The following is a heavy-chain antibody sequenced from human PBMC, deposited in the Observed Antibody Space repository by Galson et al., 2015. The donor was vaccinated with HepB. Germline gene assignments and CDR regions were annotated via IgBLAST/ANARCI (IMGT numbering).Heavy chain of an antibody. CDR1: GFSLSTSGMC. V-gene: IGHV2-70*01. CDR2: IDWDDDK. Sequence: PALVKPTQTLTLTCPFSGFSLSTSGMCVSWIRQPPGKALEWLALIDWDDDKYYSSSLKTRLTISKDTPKNQVVLTMTNMDPVDTATYYCARISSSWSQYYFDYWGQGTLVTVSS. D-gene: IGHD6-13*01. J-gene: IGHJ4*02. CDR3: ARISSSWSQYYFDY.